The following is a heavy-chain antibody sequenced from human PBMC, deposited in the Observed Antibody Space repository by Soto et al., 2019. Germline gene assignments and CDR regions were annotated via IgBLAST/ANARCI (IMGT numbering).Heavy chain of an antibody. V-gene: IGHV1-18*01. CDR1: GYSFASYA. J-gene: IGHJ4*02. CDR2: ISAYNGNT. CDR3: ARDRYYDSSSYYPEPLNY. Sequence: GPSVTVSCKASGYSFASYAISCVRRATGKGLEWMGWISAYNGNTNYAQKLQGRVTMTTDTSTSTAYMELRSLRSDDTAVYYCARDRYYDSSSYYPEPLNYLGQGTLVIVSS. D-gene: IGHD3-22*01.